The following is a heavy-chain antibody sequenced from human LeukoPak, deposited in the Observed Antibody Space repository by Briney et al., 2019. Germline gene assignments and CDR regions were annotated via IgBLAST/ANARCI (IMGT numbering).Heavy chain of an antibody. D-gene: IGHD2-2*01. V-gene: IGHV1-69*04. J-gene: IGHJ4*02. Sequence: ASVTVSCKASGGTFSIYAISWVRQAPGQGLEWMGRIIPILGIANYAQKFQGRVTITADKSTSTAYMELSSLRSEDTAVYYCARDSQLLLFYYFDYWGQGTLVTVSS. CDR2: IIPILGIA. CDR3: ARDSQLLLFYYFDY. CDR1: GGTFSIYA.